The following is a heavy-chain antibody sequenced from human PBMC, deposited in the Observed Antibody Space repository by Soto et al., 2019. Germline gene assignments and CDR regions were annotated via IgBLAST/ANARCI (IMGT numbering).Heavy chain of an antibody. CDR3: AKGSGKSSGWYGGGLY. CDR2: ISGSGGST. V-gene: IGHV3-23*01. CDR1: GFTFSSYA. J-gene: IGHJ4*02. Sequence: EVQLLESGGGLVQPGGSLRLSCAASGFTFSSYAMSWVRQAPGKGLEWVSAISGSGGSTYYADSVKGRFTISRDNSKNPLYPQMNSLRGEETAVYYCAKGSGKSSGWYGGGLYWGQGTLVTVSS. D-gene: IGHD6-19*01.